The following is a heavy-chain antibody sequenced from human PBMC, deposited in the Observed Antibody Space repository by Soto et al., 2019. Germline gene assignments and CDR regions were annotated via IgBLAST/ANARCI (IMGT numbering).Heavy chain of an antibody. CDR1: GFTFRSYS. J-gene: IGHJ4*02. Sequence: EVQLVESGGDLVQPGGSLRLSCASSGFTFRSYSMNWVRQAPGKGLEWISYISSTNIIHYADSVKGRFTISRDNARNSLYVQMNSLRDEDTAVYYCERVDGDYVPIDYWGQGSLVTVSS. CDR2: ISSTNII. D-gene: IGHD4-17*01. CDR3: ERVDGDYVPIDY. V-gene: IGHV3-48*02.